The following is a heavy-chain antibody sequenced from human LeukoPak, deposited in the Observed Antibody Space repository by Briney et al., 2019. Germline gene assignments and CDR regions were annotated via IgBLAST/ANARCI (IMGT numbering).Heavy chain of an antibody. D-gene: IGHD3-10*02. J-gene: IGHJ4*02. CDR1: DFSLRSRGVG. CDR3: TLFTSAARAFDY. CDR2: LYWSDDK. V-gene: IGHV2-5*01. Sequence: SGPTLVNPPQTLTLTCTFSDFSLRSRGVGVGWMRQPPGKALQWLPLLYWSDDKRYSPSLESRLSITKGTSKNQVVLTMTNMDPVDTATYYCTLFTSAARAFDYWGQGTLVTVSS.